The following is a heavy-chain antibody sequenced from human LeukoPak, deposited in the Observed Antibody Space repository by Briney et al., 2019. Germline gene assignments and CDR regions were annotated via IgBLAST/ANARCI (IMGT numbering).Heavy chain of an antibody. V-gene: IGHV3-23*01. Sequence: GGSLRLSCAASGFTFSSYAMSWVRQAPGKGLEWVSAISGSGGSTYYADSVKGRFTISRDNSKNTLYLQMNSLRAEDTAVYYCARVGVPRYYYYGMDVWGQGTTVTVSS. J-gene: IGHJ6*02. D-gene: IGHD2-2*01. CDR1: GFTFSSYA. CDR2: ISGSGGST. CDR3: ARVGVPRYYYYGMDV.